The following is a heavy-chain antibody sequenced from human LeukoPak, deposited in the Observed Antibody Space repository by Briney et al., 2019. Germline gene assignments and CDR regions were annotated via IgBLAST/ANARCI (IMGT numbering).Heavy chain of an antibody. CDR3: AKGWLGTNTHFDY. V-gene: IGHV3-23*01. CDR1: GFTFSSYA. Sequence: QPGGSLRLPCAASGFTFSSYAMSWVRQAPGKGLEWVSAISGSGGSTYYADSVKGRFTISRDNSKNTLYLQMNSLRAEDTAVYYCAKGWLGTNTHFDYWGQGTLVTVSS. CDR2: ISGSGGST. J-gene: IGHJ4*02. D-gene: IGHD3-10*01.